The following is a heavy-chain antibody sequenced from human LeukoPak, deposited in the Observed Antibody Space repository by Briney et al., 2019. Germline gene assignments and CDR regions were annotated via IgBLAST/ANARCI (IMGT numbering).Heavy chain of an antibody. J-gene: IGHJ4*02. D-gene: IGHD1-7*01. CDR1: GFTFSSYS. CDR2: IRSTSSTI. CDR3: ARNYELDY. Sequence: GGSLRLSCAASGFTFSSYSMNWVRQAPGQGLEWVSYIRSTSSTIYYADSVKGRFTISRDNAKNSLYLQMNSLRAEDTAVYYCARNYELDYWGQGTLVTVPS. V-gene: IGHV3-48*04.